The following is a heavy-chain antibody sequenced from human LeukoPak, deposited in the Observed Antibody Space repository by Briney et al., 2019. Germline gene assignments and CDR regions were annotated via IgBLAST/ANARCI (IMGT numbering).Heavy chain of an antibody. CDR1: GYTFTSYD. V-gene: IGHV1-8*01. CDR3: ARVNSYGSGSYPVVLFFVPGPERRFDP. J-gene: IGHJ5*02. D-gene: IGHD3-10*01. Sequence: GASVKVSCKASGYTFTSYDINRVRQATGQGLEWMGWMNPNSGNTGYAQKFQGRVTMTRNTSISTAYMELSSLRSEDTAVYYCARVNSYGSGSYPVVLFFVPGPERRFDPWGQGTLVTVSS. CDR2: MNPNSGNT.